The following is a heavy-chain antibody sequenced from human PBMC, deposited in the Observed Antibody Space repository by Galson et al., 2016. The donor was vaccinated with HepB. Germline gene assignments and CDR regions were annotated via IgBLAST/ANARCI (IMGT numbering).Heavy chain of an antibody. CDR2: ISSSGGST. CDR1: EFTFSSYA. V-gene: IGHV3-23*01. CDR3: AKVLGAGYCGGSSCAMDV. Sequence: SLRLSCAASEFTFSSYAMSWVRQAPGKGLEWVSTISSSGGSTYFADSVKGRFTISRDNSKNTLYLQMNSLRAEDTAVNYCAKVLGAGYCGGSSCAMDVWGQGTTVTVSS. D-gene: IGHD2-15*01. J-gene: IGHJ6*02.